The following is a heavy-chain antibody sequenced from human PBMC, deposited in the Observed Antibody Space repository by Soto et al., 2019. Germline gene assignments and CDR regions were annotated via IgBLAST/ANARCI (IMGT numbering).Heavy chain of an antibody. V-gene: IGHV4-39*01. CDR1: GGSISSSSYY. J-gene: IGHJ4*02. CDR2: IYYSGST. CDR3: ARQIGEEYSSGWYDY. Sequence: SETLSLTCIVSGGSISSSSYYWGWIRQPPGKGLEWIGSIYYSGSTYYNPSLKSGVTISVDTSKNQFSLKLSSVTAADTAVYYCARQIGEEYSSGWYDYWAQGTLVTVSS. D-gene: IGHD6-19*01.